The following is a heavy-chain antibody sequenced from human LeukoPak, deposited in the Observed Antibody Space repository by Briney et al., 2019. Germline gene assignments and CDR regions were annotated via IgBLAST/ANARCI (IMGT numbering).Heavy chain of an antibody. CDR2: INPSGGST. CDR3: ARGDSNHYYGMDV. D-gene: IGHD1-14*01. Sequence: ASVKVSCKASGYTFTSYYMHWVRQAPGQGLEWMGIINPSGGSTSYAQKFQGSVTMTRDTSTSTVYTELSSLRSEDTAVYYCARGDSNHYYGMDVWGQGTTVTVSS. J-gene: IGHJ6*02. V-gene: IGHV1-46*01. CDR1: GYTFTSYY.